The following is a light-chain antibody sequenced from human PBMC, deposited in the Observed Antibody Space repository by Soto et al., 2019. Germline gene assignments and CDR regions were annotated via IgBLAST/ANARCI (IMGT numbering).Light chain of an antibody. J-gene: IGKJ1*01. CDR2: GAS. CDR3: QQYADWPTT. Sequence: EIVMTQSPATLSVSPGERATLSCRASQSVSSNLAWYQQKPGQAPRLLIYGASTRATGIPARFSASGSGTAFTLTITSLQSDDFGVYYCQQYADWPTTFGQGTKVDIK. CDR1: QSVSSN. V-gene: IGKV3-15*01.